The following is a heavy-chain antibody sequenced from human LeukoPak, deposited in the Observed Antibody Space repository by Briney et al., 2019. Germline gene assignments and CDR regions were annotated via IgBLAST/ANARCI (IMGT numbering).Heavy chain of an antibody. V-gene: IGHV3-64*02. J-gene: IGHJ6*03. CDR3: ARVWGYYYMDV. CDR1: GFIFSSYA. D-gene: IGHD3-16*01. Sequence: GGSLRLSCAASGFIFSSYAMHWVRQSPGKGLEYVSAISSNGGRTYYADSVKGRFTVSRDNSKKTLFLQMSSLRTEDMAVYYCARVWGYYYMDVWGKGTTVTISS. CDR2: ISSNGGRT.